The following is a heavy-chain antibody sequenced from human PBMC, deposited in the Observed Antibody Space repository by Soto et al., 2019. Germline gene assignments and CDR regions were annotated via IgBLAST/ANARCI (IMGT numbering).Heavy chain of an antibody. Sequence: PSDTLSLTCTVSSGSISSSSYYGVWIRHPPGKGLEWIGSIYYSGSTYYNPSPKSRVTISVDTSKNQFSLKLSSVTAADTAVYYCARLRWNYFEYWGQGTLVTVSS. D-gene: IGHD4-17*01. CDR3: ARLRWNYFEY. CDR1: SGSISSSSYY. V-gene: IGHV4-39*01. J-gene: IGHJ4*02. CDR2: IYYSGST.